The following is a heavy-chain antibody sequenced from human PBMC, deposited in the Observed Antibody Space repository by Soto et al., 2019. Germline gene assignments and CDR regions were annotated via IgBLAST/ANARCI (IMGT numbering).Heavy chain of an antibody. CDR1: GFTFSSYG. D-gene: IGHD5-12*01. CDR3: AKDPYSGYDAPDY. Sequence: SLRLSCAASGFTFSSYGMHWVRQAPGKGLEWVAVISYDGSNKYYADSVKGRFTISRDNSKNTLYLQMNSLRAEDTAVYYCAKDPYSGYDAPDYWGQGTLVTVS. V-gene: IGHV3-30*18. CDR2: ISYDGSNK. J-gene: IGHJ4*02.